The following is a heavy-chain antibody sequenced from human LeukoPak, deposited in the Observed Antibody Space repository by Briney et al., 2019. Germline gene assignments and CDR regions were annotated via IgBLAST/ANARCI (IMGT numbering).Heavy chain of an antibody. D-gene: IGHD1-26*01. Sequence: GGSLRLSCAASGFTFSSYAMSWGRQALGKGLEWVAAIIGSGGSTYYADSVKGRFTISRDNSKNTLYPQMNRLRAEDMAVYYCAKDGIVGVLFWGQGSLVTVSS. CDR3: AKDGIVGVLF. CDR1: GFTFSSYA. J-gene: IGHJ1*01. CDR2: IIGSGGST. V-gene: IGHV3-23*01.